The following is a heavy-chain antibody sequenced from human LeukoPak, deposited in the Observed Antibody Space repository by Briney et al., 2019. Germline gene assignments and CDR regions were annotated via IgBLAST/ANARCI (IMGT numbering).Heavy chain of an antibody. CDR2: IQSNANGGAA. J-gene: IGHJ4*02. V-gene: IGHV3-15*01. CDR3: TTAPRWELIPFDY. D-gene: IGHD1-26*01. CDR1: AFSFSNTW. Sequence: GGSIRLSCAASAFSFSNTWSSWVRQAPGKGLEWVGRIQSNANGGAAEYATSVKGRFTISRDDSKNTLYLQMNSLESDDTAVYFCTTAPRWELIPFDYWGQGTLVTVSS.